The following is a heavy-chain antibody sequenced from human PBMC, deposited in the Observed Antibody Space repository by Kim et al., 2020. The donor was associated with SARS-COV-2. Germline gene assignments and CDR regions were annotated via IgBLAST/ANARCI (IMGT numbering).Heavy chain of an antibody. V-gene: IGHV4-39*01. CDR3: ARLGYCSGSSCYLDYYYYYYMDV. D-gene: IGHD2-15*01. Sequence: SETLSLTCTVSGGSISSSSYYWGWIRQPPGKGLEWIGSIYYSGSTYYNPSLKSRVTISVDTSKNQFSLKLSSVTAADTAVYYCARLGYCSGSSCYLDYYYYYYMDVWGKGTTVTVSS. CDR1: GGSISSSSYY. J-gene: IGHJ6*03. CDR2: IYYSGST.